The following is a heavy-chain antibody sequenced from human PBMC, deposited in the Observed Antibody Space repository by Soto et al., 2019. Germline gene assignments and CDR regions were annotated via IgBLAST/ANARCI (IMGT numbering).Heavy chain of an antibody. CDR2: ISGSGGNT. V-gene: IGHV3-23*01. CDR3: AKAYCGGNCYSQIYY. D-gene: IGHD2-21*02. CDR1: GFTFSNYA. J-gene: IGHJ4*02. Sequence: EVQLLESGGGLVQPGGSLRLSCAASGFTFSNYAMSWVRQAPGKGLEWVSGISGSGGNTYYADSVKGRFTISRDNSKNTLYLQMNSLRAEDTAVYYCAKAYCGGNCYSQIYYWGQGTLVTVSS.